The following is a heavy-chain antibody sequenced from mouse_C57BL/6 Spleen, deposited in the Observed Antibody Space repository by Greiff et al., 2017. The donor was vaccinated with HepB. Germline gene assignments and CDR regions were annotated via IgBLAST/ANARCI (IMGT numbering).Heavy chain of an antibody. Sequence: EVHLVESGGDLVKPGGSLKLSCAASGFTFSSYGMSWVRQTPDKRLEWVATISSGGSYTYYPDSVKGRFTISRDNAKNTLYLQMSSLKSEDTAMYYCARRGVYDGYRYFDVWGTGTTVTVSS. V-gene: IGHV5-6*01. CDR1: GFTFSSYG. CDR2: ISSGGSYT. D-gene: IGHD2-3*01. CDR3: ARRGVYDGYRYFDV. J-gene: IGHJ1*03.